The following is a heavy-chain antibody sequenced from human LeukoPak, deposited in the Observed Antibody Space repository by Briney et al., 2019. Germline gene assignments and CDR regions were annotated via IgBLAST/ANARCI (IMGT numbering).Heavy chain of an antibody. CDR3: AKDRSGIALAGNFDY. D-gene: IGHD6-19*01. CDR2: ISGSGGST. CDR1: GFTFSSYA. J-gene: IGHJ4*02. V-gene: IGHV3-23*01. Sequence: GSLRLSCAASGFTFSSYAMSWVRQAPGKGLEWVSVISGSGGSTYYADFVKGRFTISRDNSKNTLYVQMNSLRAEDTAVYYCAKDRSGIALAGNFDYWGQGTLVTVSS.